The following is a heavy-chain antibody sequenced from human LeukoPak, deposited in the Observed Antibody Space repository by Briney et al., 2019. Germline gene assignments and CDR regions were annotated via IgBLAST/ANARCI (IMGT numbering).Heavy chain of an antibody. J-gene: IGHJ3*01. Sequence: SETLSLTCTVSGGSISRYYWSWIRRPPGKGLEWIGYVFRSGSTKYNPSLKSRVTISLDTSKKQFSLNLTSVTATDTAVYFCARHEGYCTGGNCYSNAFDVWGQGTMVTVSS. V-gene: IGHV4-59*08. D-gene: IGHD2-15*01. CDR2: VFRSGST. CDR1: GGSISRYY. CDR3: ARHEGYCTGGNCYSNAFDV.